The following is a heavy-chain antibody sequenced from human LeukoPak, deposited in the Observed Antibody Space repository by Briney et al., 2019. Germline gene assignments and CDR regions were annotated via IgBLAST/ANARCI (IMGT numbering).Heavy chain of an antibody. Sequence: HGGALKISRKGSGYSFTSYWIAWVRQIPGKGLEWMVTFYPGDSDNRFCTSFQGQFPIPEAKSISPAYLQWSSLKASETAMFYRASGDWSGGSCFAFDIWGKETMVTVSS. V-gene: IGHV5-51*01. CDR3: ASGDWSGGSCFAFDI. J-gene: IGHJ3*02. CDR2: FYPGDSDN. CDR1: GYSFTSYW. D-gene: IGHD2-15*01.